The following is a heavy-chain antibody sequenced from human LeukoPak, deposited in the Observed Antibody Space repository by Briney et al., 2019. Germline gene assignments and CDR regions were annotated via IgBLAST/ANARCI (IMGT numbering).Heavy chain of an antibody. J-gene: IGHJ5*02. D-gene: IGHD6-19*01. V-gene: IGHV3-30-3*01. CDR3: VRQAGVS. CDR1: GFTLDSYA. CDR2: ISYDGRNK. Sequence: GGSLRLSCPASGFTLDSYAMHWVRQAPGKGLEWVADISYDGRNKNYADSVKGRFTISRDNTKNTLSLQMSSLRPEDTAVYYCVRQAGVSWGQGTLVTVSS.